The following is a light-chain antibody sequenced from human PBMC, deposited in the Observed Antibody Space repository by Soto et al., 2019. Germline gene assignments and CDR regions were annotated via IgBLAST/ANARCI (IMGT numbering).Light chain of an antibody. J-gene: IGKJ1*01. CDR2: GAS. V-gene: IGKV3-20*01. Sequence: EIVLTQSPGTLSLSPGERATLSCRASQRVRSNNLAWYQQKPGQAPRLLIYGASSRATGIPDRFSGGGSGTDFTLTISRLEPEDFSVYYCQQYGGSPTFGQGTKVDIK. CDR1: QRVRSNN. CDR3: QQYGGSPT.